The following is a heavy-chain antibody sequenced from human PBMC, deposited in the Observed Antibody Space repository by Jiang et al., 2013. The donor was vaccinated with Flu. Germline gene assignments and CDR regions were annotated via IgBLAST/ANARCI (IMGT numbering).Heavy chain of an antibody. CDR3: ARDLPGGGVNIDY. D-gene: IGHD1-1*01. J-gene: IGHJ4*02. CDR2: IFHSGST. CDR1: GGSISSSSW. V-gene: IGHV4-4*02. Sequence: SGGSISSSSWWTWVRQPPGKGLEWIGEIFHSGSTHYNPSLKSRVTISLDKSKNQFSLNLKSVSAADTAVYYCARDLPGGGVNIDYWGQGTPVTVSS.